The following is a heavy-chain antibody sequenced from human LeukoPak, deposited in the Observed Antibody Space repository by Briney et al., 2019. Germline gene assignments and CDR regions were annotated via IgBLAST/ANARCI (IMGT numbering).Heavy chain of an antibody. CDR3: ARGGVYYYDSSGYYHPLHY. CDR1: GFTFSSYG. CDR2: IWYDGSNK. J-gene: IGHJ4*02. V-gene: IGHV3-33*01. Sequence: GGSLRLSCAASGFTFSSYGMHWLRQAPGKGLEGVAVIWYDGSNKYYADSVKGRFTISRDNSKNTLYLQMNSLRAEDTAVYYCARGGVYYYDSSGYYHPLHYRGQGTLVTVSS. D-gene: IGHD3-22*01.